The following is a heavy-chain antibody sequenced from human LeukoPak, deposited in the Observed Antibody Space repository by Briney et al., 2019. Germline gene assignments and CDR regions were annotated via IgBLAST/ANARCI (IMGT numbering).Heavy chain of an antibody. CDR3: AKDRGAGTYYTGTWFDS. CDR1: GFTFDDYA. Sequence: GGSLRLSCAASGFTFDDYAMQWVWQTPGKGLEWVSGISWNSGRIGYADSVKGRFTISRDNAKNSLYLQMHSLRPEDTALYYCAKDRGAGTYYTGTWFDSWGQGTLVIVSS. V-gene: IGHV3-9*01. D-gene: IGHD3-10*01. J-gene: IGHJ5*01. CDR2: ISWNSGRI.